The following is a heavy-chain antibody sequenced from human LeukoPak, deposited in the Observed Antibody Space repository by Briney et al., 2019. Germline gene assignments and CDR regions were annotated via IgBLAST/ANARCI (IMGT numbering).Heavy chain of an antibody. CDR2: IRSKANSYAT. D-gene: IGHD1-1*01. CDR1: GFTFSGSA. V-gene: IGHV3-73*01. J-gene: IGHJ4*02. Sequence: GGSLRLSCAASGFTFSGSAMHWVRQASGKGLEWVGRIRSKANSYATAYAASVKGRFTISRDDSKNTAYLQMNSLKTEDTAVYYCTRQETGFDYWGQGTLVTVSS. CDR3: TRQETGFDY.